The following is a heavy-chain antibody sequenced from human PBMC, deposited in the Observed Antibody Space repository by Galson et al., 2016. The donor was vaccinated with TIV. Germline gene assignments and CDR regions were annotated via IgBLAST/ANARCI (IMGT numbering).Heavy chain of an antibody. CDR1: GFTFTNYW. Sequence: LRLSCAASGFTFTNYWMEWVRQVPGKGLVWVSRINSDGSSIRYADSVKGRFTISRDNAENTLYLQMNSLRAEDTAVYYCTRVPFDYYDTSGYSYYFDYWGQGTLVSGSS. CDR2: INSDGSSI. V-gene: IGHV3-74*01. CDR3: TRVPFDYYDTSGYSYYFDY. D-gene: IGHD3-22*01. J-gene: IGHJ4*02.